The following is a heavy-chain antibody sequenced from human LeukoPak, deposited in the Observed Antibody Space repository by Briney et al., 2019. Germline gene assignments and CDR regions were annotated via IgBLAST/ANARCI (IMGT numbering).Heavy chain of an antibody. Sequence: PGGSLRLSCAASGFTFSSYSMNWVRQAPGKGLEWVSSISSSSSYIYYADSVKGRFTISRDNAKNSLYLQMNSLRAEDTAVYYCARGLGQNYDFWSGYYWGLGMDVWGQGTTVTVSS. V-gene: IGHV3-21*01. D-gene: IGHD3-3*01. CDR2: ISSSSSYI. CDR3: ARGLGQNYDFWSGYYWGLGMDV. J-gene: IGHJ6*02. CDR1: GFTFSSYS.